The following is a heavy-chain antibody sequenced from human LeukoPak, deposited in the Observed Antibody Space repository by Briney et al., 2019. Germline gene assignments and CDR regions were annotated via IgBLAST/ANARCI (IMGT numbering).Heavy chain of an antibody. D-gene: IGHD2-2*03. CDR2: IYYSGST. J-gene: IGHJ6*02. Sequence: SETLSLTCTVSGGSISSGGYYWSWIRQHPGKGLEWIGYIYYSGSTYYNPSLKSRVTISVDKSKNQFSLKLSSVTAADTAVYHCARDGGLGHCSSTSCPGDGMDVWGQGTTVTVSS. V-gene: IGHV4-31*03. CDR3: ARDGGLGHCSSTSCPGDGMDV. CDR1: GGSISSGGYY.